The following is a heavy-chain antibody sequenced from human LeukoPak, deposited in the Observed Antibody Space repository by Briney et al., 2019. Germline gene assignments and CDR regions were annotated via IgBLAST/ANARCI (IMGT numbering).Heavy chain of an antibody. Sequence: SETLSLTCTVSGGSISSGSYYWSWIRQPAGKGLEWIGRIYTSGSTNYNPSLKSRVTISVDTSKNQFTLKLSSVTAADTAVYYCARTYDYWGQGTLVTVSS. CDR1: GGSISSGSYY. CDR3: ARTYDY. CDR2: IYTSGST. V-gene: IGHV4-61*02. J-gene: IGHJ4*02.